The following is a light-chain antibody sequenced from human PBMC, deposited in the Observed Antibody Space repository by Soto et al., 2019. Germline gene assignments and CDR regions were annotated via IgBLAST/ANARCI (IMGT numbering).Light chain of an antibody. CDR2: VNGDGSH. CDR1: SGHSSYA. V-gene: IGLV4-69*01. CDR3: QTWGTGIRV. Sequence: QAVVTQSPSASASLGASVNLTCTLSSGHSSYAIAWHQQQPEKGPRYLMKVNGDGSHIKGDGTPDRFSGSSSGAERYLTISSLQSEDEADYYCQTWGTGIRVFGGGTKLTVL. J-gene: IGLJ3*02.